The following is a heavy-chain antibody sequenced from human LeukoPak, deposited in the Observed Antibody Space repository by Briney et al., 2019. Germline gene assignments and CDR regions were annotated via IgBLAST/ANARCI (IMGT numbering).Heavy chain of an antibody. Sequence: SETLSLTCAVYGGSFSGYYWSWIRQPPGKGLEWIGYIYYSGSTNYNPSLKSRVTISVDTSKNQFSLNLTSVTTAGTAVYYCARVSCSSTSCPRRDALDVWGQGTMVTVSS. V-gene: IGHV4-59*01. CDR2: IYYSGST. CDR1: GGSFSGYY. J-gene: IGHJ3*01. D-gene: IGHD2-2*01. CDR3: ARVSCSSTSCPRRDALDV.